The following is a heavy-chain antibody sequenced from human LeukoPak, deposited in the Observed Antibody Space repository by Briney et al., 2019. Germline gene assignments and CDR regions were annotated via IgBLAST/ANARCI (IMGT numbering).Heavy chain of an antibody. V-gene: IGHV3-23*01. CDR1: GFTFSSFA. J-gene: IGHJ2*01. CDR2: ISGSGHNT. CDR3: ADPGGSGAQFDL. Sequence: GGSLRLSCAASGFTFSSFAMSGVRQAPGKGLEWVSTISGSGHNTHYADSVKGRFTISRDNSENTVYLQMNSLRAEDTAVYYCADPGGSGAQFDLWGRGTLLTVSS. D-gene: IGHD3-10*01.